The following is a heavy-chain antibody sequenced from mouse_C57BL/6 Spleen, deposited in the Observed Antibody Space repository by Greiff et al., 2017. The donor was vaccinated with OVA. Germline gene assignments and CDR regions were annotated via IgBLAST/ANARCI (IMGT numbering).Heavy chain of an antibody. CDR3: ARRGYGSSFYAMDY. CDR2: ISDGGSYT. Sequence: EVKLMESGGGLVKPGGSLKLSCAASGFTFSSYAMSWVRQTPEKRLEWVATISDGGSYTYYPDNVKGRFTISRDNAKNNLYLQMSHLKSEDTAMYYCARRGYGSSFYAMDYWGQGTSVTVSS. D-gene: IGHD1-1*01. J-gene: IGHJ4*01. V-gene: IGHV5-4*03. CDR1: GFTFSSYA.